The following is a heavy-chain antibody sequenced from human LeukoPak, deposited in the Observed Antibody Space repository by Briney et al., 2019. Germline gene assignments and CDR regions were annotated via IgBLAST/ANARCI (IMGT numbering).Heavy chain of an antibody. V-gene: IGHV3-23*01. D-gene: IGHD3-10*01. J-gene: IGHJ3*02. Sequence: PGGSLRLSCAASGFTFSNYAMSWVRQAPGKGLEWVSLISGSGGSTYYADSVKGRFTISRDNSKNTLYLQMNSLRAEDTAVYYCAKDRLWFGELHGAFDIWGQGTMVTVSS. CDR3: AKDRLWFGELHGAFDI. CDR2: ISGSGGST. CDR1: GFTFSNYA.